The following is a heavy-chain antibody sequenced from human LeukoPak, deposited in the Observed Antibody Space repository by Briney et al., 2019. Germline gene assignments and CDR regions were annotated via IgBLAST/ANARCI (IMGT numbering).Heavy chain of an antibody. Sequence: SETLSLTCTVSGVSISSYYWSWIRQPAGKGLEWIGYIYYSGSTNYNPSLKSRVTISVDTSKNQFSLKLSSVTAADTAVYYCAREVVAAAGTVDYWGQGTLVTVSS. CDR3: AREVVAAAGTVDY. CDR2: IYYSGST. D-gene: IGHD6-13*01. J-gene: IGHJ4*02. CDR1: GVSISSYY. V-gene: IGHV4-59*01.